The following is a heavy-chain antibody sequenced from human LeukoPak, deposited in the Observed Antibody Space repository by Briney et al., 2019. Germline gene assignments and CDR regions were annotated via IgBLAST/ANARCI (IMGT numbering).Heavy chain of an antibody. CDR2: IIPIFGTA. CDR1: GGTFSSYA. CDR3: ARGNYDFWSGYYTWLYDAFDI. J-gene: IGHJ3*02. Sequence: ASVKVSCKASGGTFSSYAISWVRQAPGQGLEWMGGIIPIFGTANYAQKFQGRVTITADKSTSTAYMELSSLRSEDTAVYYCARGNYDFWSGYYTWLYDAFDIWGQGTMVTVSS. V-gene: IGHV1-69*06. D-gene: IGHD3-3*01.